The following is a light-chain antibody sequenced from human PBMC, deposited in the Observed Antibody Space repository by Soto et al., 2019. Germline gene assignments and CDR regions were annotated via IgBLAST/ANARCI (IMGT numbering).Light chain of an antibody. CDR1: QTVSGNY. Sequence: ESVLTQSPGTLSLSPGERGTLSCRASQTVSGNYLAWYQPKPGQALRLLIYGASNRATGIPDRFSGSGSGTDFTRTISRLEPEDFAVYFCQQYGGSRAFGQGTKAEIK. CDR2: GAS. J-gene: IGKJ1*01. CDR3: QQYGGSRA. V-gene: IGKV3-20*01.